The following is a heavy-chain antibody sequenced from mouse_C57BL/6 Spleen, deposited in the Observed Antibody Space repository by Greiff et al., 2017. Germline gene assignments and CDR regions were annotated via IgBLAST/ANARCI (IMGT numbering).Heavy chain of an antibody. CDR1: GFTFTNYW. Sequence: EVMLVESGGGLVQPGGSMKLSCVASGFTFTNYWMNWVRQSPEKGLEWVAQIRFKSDNYATHYAESVKGRFTIARDNSKSSVYLQMNNLRAEDTGIYYCTGDGSYEAYWGQGTLVTVSA. CDR2: IRFKSDNYAT. D-gene: IGHD2-3*01. J-gene: IGHJ3*01. CDR3: TGDGSYEAY. V-gene: IGHV6-3*01.